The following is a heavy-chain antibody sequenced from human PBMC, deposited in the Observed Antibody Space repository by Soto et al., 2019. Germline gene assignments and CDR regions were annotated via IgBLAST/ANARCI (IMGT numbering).Heavy chain of an antibody. Sequence: EVQLVESGGGLVKPGGSLRLSCAASGFTFSTYTMNWVRQAPGKGLEWVSSISSDTSYIYYADSAKGRFTISRDNADNSLYLQMNSLRVDDTAVYYCARRSGWRDSDTGGYSTFDYWGQGTLVTVSS. J-gene: IGHJ4*02. CDR3: ARRSGWRDSDTGGYSTFDY. CDR2: ISSDTSYI. CDR1: GFTFSTYT. V-gene: IGHV3-21*02. D-gene: IGHD3-22*01.